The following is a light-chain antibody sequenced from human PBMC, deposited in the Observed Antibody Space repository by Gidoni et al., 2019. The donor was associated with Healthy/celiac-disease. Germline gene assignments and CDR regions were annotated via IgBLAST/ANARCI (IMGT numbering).Light chain of an antibody. CDR2: AAS. V-gene: IGKV1-39*01. J-gene: IGKJ1*01. CDR3: QQSYSTPRT. Sequence: DIQRTQSPSSLSASVGDRVTITCRASQSISSYFNWYQQKPGKAPKLLIYAASSLQSGVPSRFSGSGSGTDFTLTISSLQPEDFATYYCQQSYSTPRTFGQGTKVEIK. CDR1: QSISSY.